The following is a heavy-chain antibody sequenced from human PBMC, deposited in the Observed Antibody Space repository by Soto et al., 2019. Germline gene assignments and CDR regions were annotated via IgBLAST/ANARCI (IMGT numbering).Heavy chain of an antibody. Sequence: EVQLAESGGALVQPGRSLRLSCVASGFTFDDYAIHWVRQTPGKGLEWVSGLTWNGEVLGYADSVKGRFTISIYNAKNSLYLEMNSLRPEDTALYYCVKDSESSGYLTHLDYWGQGTLVTVSS. D-gene: IGHD3-22*01. CDR2: LTWNGEVL. J-gene: IGHJ4*02. CDR1: GFTFDDYA. V-gene: IGHV3-9*01. CDR3: VKDSESSGYLTHLDY.